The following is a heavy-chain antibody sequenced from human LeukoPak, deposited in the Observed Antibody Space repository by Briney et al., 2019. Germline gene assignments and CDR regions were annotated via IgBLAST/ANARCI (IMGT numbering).Heavy chain of an antibody. CDR1: GYTFTGYY. CDR2: INPNSGGT. V-gene: IGHV1-2*02. J-gene: IGHJ6*02. Sequence: ASVKVSCKASGYTFTGYYMHWVRQAPGQGLEWMRWINPNSGGTNYAQKFQGRVTMTRDTSISTAYMELSRLRSDDTAVYYCARLVVVPAAPSPYGMDVWGQGTTVTVSS. D-gene: IGHD2-2*01. CDR3: ARLVVVPAAPSPYGMDV.